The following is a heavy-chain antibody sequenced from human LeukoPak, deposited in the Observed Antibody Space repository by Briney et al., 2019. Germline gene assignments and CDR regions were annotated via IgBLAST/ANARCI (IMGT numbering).Heavy chain of an antibody. CDR2: IKQDGSEK. Sequence: GGSLRLSCAASGFTFSSYWMSWVRQAPGKGLEWVANIKQDGSEKYYVDSVKGRFTISRDNAKNSLYLQMNSLRAEDTAVYYCARGPGRSNYYDSSGYLDYWGQGTLVTASS. J-gene: IGHJ4*02. D-gene: IGHD3-22*01. CDR3: ARGPGRSNYYDSSGYLDY. V-gene: IGHV3-7*01. CDR1: GFTFSSYW.